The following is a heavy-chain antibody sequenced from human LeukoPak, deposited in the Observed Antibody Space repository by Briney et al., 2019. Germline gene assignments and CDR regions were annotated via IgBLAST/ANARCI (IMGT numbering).Heavy chain of an antibody. CDR3: GKGGKKRYSQGSDFDY. D-gene: IGHD2-15*01. CDR2: ITGVNT. J-gene: IGHJ4*02. V-gene: IGHV3-38-3*01. CDR1: GFTIRDFT. Sequence: GGSLRLSCKVSGFTIRDFTMNWVRQAPGRGLEWVSSITGVNTKYADSVKGRFTISRDNSKSTLYLQMNSLRSEDTAVYYCGKGGKKRYSQGSDFDYWGQGTLVTVSS.